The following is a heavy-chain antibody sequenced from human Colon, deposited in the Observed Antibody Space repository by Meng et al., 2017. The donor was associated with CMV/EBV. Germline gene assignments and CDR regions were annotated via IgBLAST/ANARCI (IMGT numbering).Heavy chain of an antibody. V-gene: IGHV3-30*02. CDR2: TRYDGNYT. CDR3: GKDQRTKMVRGVIDY. D-gene: IGHD3-10*01. CDR1: GFTFSSYG. Sequence: GESLKISCAASGFTFSSYGMHWVRQAPGKGLEWVAFTRYDGNYTDFADSVKGRFTVSRDTSKSALYLQLNSLRAEDTAVYYCGKDQRTKMVRGVIDYWGQGALVTVSS. J-gene: IGHJ4*02.